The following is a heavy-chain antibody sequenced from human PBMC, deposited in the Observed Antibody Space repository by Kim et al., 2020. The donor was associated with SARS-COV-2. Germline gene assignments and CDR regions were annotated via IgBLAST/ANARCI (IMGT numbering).Heavy chain of an antibody. CDR2: IDPSDSYT. D-gene: IGHD3-10*01. CDR3: ARHVEAVGGYGFSGFGEFPSYFDY. J-gene: IGHJ4*02. V-gene: IGHV5-10-1*01. Sequence: GESLKISCKGSGYSFTSYWISWVRQMPGKGLEWMGRIDPSDSYTNYSPSFQGHVTISADKSISTAYLQWSSLKASDTAMYYCARHVEAVGGYGFSGFGEFPSYFDYWGQGTLVTVSS. CDR1: GYSFTSYW.